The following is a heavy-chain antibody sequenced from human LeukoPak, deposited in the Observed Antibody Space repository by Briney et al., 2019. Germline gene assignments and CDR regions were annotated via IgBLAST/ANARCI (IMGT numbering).Heavy chain of an antibody. CDR1: GFTFSSYG. Sequence: PGGSLRLSCAASGFTFSSYGMHWVRQAPGKGLEWVAVIWYDGSNKYYADSVKGRFTISRDNSKNTLYLQMNSLRAEDTAVYYCAKGLYDSSGYYPVDAFDIWGQGTMVTVSS. CDR3: AKGLYDSSGYYPVDAFDI. V-gene: IGHV3-33*06. J-gene: IGHJ3*02. CDR2: IWYDGSNK. D-gene: IGHD3-22*01.